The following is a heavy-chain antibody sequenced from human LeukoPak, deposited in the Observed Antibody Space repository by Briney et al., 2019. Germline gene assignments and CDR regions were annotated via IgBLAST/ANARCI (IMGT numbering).Heavy chain of an antibody. CDR1: GFTFSSYS. D-gene: IGHD4-23*01. CDR2: ISSSSSYI. J-gene: IGHJ3*01. V-gene: IGHV3-21*01. CDR3: ASFYAVVTLDAFDL. Sequence: GGSLRLSCAASGFTFSSYSMNWVRQAPGKGLEWVSSISSSSSYIYYADSVKGRFTISRDNAKNSLYLQMNSLRAEDTAVYYCASFYAVVTLDAFDLWGQGTMVTVSS.